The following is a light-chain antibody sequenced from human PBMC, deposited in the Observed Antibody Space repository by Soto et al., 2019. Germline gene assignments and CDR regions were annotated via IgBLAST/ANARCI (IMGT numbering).Light chain of an antibody. V-gene: IGKV4-1*01. CDR2: WAS. CDR1: QNILYSSNNKNY. Sequence: DIVMTQSPASLAVSLGERATINCKSSQNILYSSNNKNYLAWCQQKPGQPPILLIYWASTRESGVPDRFSGSGSGTDFTLTISSLQAEDVAVYYCQQYYTSPFTFGPGTKVDIK. CDR3: QQYYTSPFT. J-gene: IGKJ3*01.